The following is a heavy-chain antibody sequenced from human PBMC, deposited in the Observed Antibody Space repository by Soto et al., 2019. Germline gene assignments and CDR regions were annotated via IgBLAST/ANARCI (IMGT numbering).Heavy chain of an antibody. Sequence: GGSLRLSCAASGFTFRSYAMSWVRQAPGKGLEWVSAISGSGGSTYYADSVKGRFTISRDNSKNTLYLQMNSLRAEDTAVYHCAKGTVYYYDSSGYFAYWRQRTLVTVSS. CDR3: AKGTVYYYDSSGYFAY. CDR1: GFTFRSYA. CDR2: ISGSGGST. J-gene: IGHJ4*02. D-gene: IGHD3-22*01. V-gene: IGHV3-23*01.